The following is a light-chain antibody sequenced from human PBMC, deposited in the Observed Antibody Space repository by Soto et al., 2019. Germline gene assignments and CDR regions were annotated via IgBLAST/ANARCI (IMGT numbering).Light chain of an antibody. CDR3: QQRSNWPPEVT. Sequence: ELVLTQSPGTVSLSAGDSATLSCRGSQSVTSSYLAWYQQKPGKAPRLLIYGVSSRATGIPERSSGSGAGTDFTLTISSLEPEDFAVYYCQQRSNWPPEVTCGQGTRLEI. J-gene: IGKJ5*01. V-gene: IGKV3D-20*02. CDR1: QSVTSSY. CDR2: GVS.